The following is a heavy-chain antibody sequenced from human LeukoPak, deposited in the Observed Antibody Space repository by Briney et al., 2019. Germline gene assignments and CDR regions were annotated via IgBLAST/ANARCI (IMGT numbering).Heavy chain of an antibody. V-gene: IGHV3-23*01. CDR2: ISGSGGST. CDR3: AKGLGTHPFDY. J-gene: IGHJ4*02. CDR1: GFIFTSYG. Sequence: PGGSLRLSCVASGFIFTSYGMSWVRQAPGKGLEWVSAISGSGGSTYYADSVKGRFTISRDNSKNTLSLQMNSLRAEDTAVYYCAKGLGTHPFDYWGQGTLVTVSS. D-gene: IGHD1-26*01.